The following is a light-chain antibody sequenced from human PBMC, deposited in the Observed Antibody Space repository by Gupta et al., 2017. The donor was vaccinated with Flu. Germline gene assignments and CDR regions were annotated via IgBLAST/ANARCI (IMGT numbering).Light chain of an antibody. Sequence: DIQMTQSPSTLSASVADRVTITCRASQSISSWLAWYQQKPGKAPKLLIYKASSLESGVPSRFSGSGSGTEFTLTISSLQPDDFATYYCQQYNSYSPETFGQGTKVEIK. V-gene: IGKV1-5*03. CDR2: KAS. CDR3: QQYNSYSPET. CDR1: QSISSW. J-gene: IGKJ1*01.